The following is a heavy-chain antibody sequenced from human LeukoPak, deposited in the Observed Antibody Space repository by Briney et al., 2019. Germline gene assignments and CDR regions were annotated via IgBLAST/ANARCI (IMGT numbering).Heavy chain of an antibody. CDR3: ARSGTGTTQYFDY. D-gene: IGHD1-7*01. V-gene: IGHV3-33*01. CDR2: IWYDGSNK. Sequence: GGSLRLSCAASGFTFSSYGMHWVRQAPGKGLEWVAVIWYDGSNKYYADSVKGRFTISRDNSKNTLYLQMNSLRAEDTAVYYCARSGTGTTQYFDYWGQGTLVTVSS. J-gene: IGHJ4*02. CDR1: GFTFSSYG.